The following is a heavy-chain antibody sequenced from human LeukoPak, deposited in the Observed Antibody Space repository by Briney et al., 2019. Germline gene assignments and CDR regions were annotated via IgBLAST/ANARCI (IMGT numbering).Heavy chain of an antibody. CDR2: IFWDDDK. J-gene: IGHJ3*02. CDR3: AHRTIYDAYDI. V-gene: IGHV2-5*05. D-gene: IGHD2-2*02. Sequence: KKSGPTLLKPTQTLTLTYTSYAFSLTTNVATVNWIHHPPRKTLECLALIFWDDDKRYGPSLKSRLTITKDTSKNQVVLAMTNMDPVDTATYYCAHRTIYDAYDIWGQGTMVTVSS. CDR1: AFSLTTNVAT.